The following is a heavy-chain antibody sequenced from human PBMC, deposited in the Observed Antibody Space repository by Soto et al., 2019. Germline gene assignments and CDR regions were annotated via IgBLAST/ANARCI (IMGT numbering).Heavy chain of an antibody. CDR2: ISYDGSNR. CDR1: GFNFSSFP. CDR3: ARETAAWRDFDY. V-gene: IGHV3-30-3*01. Sequence: QVQLVESGGGEVQPGRSLRLSCVASGFNFSSFPMHWVRQAPGKGLEWMAVISYDGSNRYYADSVKGRFTISRDNSKNTLHLQMNSLRVEDTAVYYCARETAAWRDFDYWGQGNLVTVSS. J-gene: IGHJ4*02. D-gene: IGHD6-13*01.